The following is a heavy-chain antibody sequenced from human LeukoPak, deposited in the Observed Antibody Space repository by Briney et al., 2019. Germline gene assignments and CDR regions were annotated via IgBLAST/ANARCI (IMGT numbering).Heavy chain of an antibody. CDR2: IYYSGST. J-gene: IGHJ4*02. D-gene: IGHD2-15*01. V-gene: IGHV4-39*01. CDR1: GGSISSSSYY. CDR3: ARRRGCDQFVY. Sequence: SETLSLTCTVSGGSISSSSYYWGWIRQPPGKGLEWIGNIYYSGSTYYNPSLKSRVTIDVDTSKNQFSLKLSSVTAADTAVFYCARRRGCDQFVYWGQGTLVTVSS.